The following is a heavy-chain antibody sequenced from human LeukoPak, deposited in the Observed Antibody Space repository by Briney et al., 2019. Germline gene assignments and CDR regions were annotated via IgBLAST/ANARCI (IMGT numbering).Heavy chain of an antibody. D-gene: IGHD3-9*01. J-gene: IGHJ4*02. CDR2: IYSGGTT. CDR1: GFTVSSNY. V-gene: IGHV3-53*01. Sequence: PGGSLRLSCAASGFTVSSNYMSWVRQAPGKGLEWVSVIYSGGTTYYADSVKGRFTISRDNSKNTLYLQMNSLRAEDTAVYYCASSNRGDDIFDCWGQGTLVTVSS. CDR3: ASSNRGDDIFDC.